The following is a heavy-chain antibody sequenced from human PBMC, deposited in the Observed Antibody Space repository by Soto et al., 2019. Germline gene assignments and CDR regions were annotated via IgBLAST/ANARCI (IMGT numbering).Heavy chain of an antibody. CDR2: INAGNGNT. J-gene: IGHJ6*02. CDR3: ARASLYCSGGSCYPPLLDV. D-gene: IGHD2-15*01. Sequence: GASVKVSCKASGYTFTSYAMNWVRQAPGQRLEWMGWINAGNGNTKYSQKFQGRVTITRDTSASTAYMELSSLRSEDTAVYYCARASLYCSGGSCYPPLLDVWGQGTTVTVSS. V-gene: IGHV1-3*01. CDR1: GYTFTSYA.